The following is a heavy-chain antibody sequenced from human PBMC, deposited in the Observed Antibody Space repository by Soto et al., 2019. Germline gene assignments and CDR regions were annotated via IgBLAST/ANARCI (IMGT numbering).Heavy chain of an antibody. D-gene: IGHD3-16*02. V-gene: IGHV1-69*01. CDR2: IIPIFGTA. CDR3: ARANSEARLGELSITPGAYYYGMDV. J-gene: IGHJ6*02. CDR1: GGTFSSYA. Sequence: QVQLVQSGAEVKKPGSSVKVSCKASGGTFSSYAISWVRQAPGQGLEWMGGIIPIFGTANYAQKFQGRVTITADESTSTAYMELSSLRSEDTAVYYCARANSEARLGELSITPGAYYYGMDVWGQGTTVTVSS.